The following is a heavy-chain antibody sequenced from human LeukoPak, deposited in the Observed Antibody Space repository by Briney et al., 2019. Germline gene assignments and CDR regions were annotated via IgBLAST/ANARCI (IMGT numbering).Heavy chain of an antibody. CDR2: IYPGDSET. D-gene: IGHD2-2*01. Sequence: GESLKISCKIGGYGFTTYWIGWVRLLSGEGLEWMGIIYPGDSETRYSPSFQGQVTMSVDKSISTAYLQWSSLKPSDTAMYYCARHGCSSTSCYSFDIPYVFDPWGQGTLVTVSS. CDR3: ARHGCSSTSCYSFDIPYVFDP. CDR1: GYGFTTYW. J-gene: IGHJ5*02. V-gene: IGHV5-51*01.